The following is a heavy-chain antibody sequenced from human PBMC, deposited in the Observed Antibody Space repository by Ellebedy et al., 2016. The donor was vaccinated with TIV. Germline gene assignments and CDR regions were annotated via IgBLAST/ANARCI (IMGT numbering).Heavy chain of an antibody. CDR3: AKELHVDSAY. J-gene: IGHJ4*02. D-gene: IGHD5-18*01. V-gene: IGHV3-30*18. CDR1: GFTFSSFG. Sequence: GESLKISCAASGFTFSSFGMHWVRQAPGKGLEWVAAISYDGNNKYYGDSVKGRFTISRDNSQNTLSLQMNSLRGDDTAVYYCAKELHVDSAYWGQGTLVTVS. CDR2: ISYDGNNK.